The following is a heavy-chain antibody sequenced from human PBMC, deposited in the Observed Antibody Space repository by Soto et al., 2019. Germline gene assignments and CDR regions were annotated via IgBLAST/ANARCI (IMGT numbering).Heavy chain of an antibody. CDR1: GFTFSGYA. J-gene: IGHJ4*02. CDR2: ISNTGGST. Sequence: EVQLLESGGGLVQPGGSLRLSCAASGFTFSGYAMSWVRQAPGKGLEWVSSISNTGGSTYYADSVKGRFTISRDNSKNTLYLRMNSLRAEDTAVYYCAKVVEAAATGYWGQGALVTVSS. V-gene: IGHV3-23*01. CDR3: AKVVEAAATGY. D-gene: IGHD6-13*01.